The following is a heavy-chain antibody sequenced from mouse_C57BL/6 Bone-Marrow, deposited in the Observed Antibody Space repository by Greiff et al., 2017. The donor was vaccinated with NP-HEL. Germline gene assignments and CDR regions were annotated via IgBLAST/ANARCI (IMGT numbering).Heavy chain of an antibody. CDR2: IDPENGAT. CDR1: GFNIKDDY. J-gene: IGHJ3*01. D-gene: IGHD1-1*01. V-gene: IGHV14-4*01. CDR3: TLYYGSSYGFAY. Sequence: VQLQQSGAELVRPGASVKLSCTASGFNIKDDYMHWVKQRPEQGLEWIGWIDPENGATEYASKFQGKATITADTSSNTAYLQLSSLTSEDTAVYYCTLYYGSSYGFAYWGQGTLVTVSA.